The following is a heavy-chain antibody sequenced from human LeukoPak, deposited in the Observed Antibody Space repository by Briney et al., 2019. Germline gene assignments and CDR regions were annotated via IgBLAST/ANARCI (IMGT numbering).Heavy chain of an antibody. CDR2: IYHSGST. V-gene: IGHV4-38-2*02. D-gene: IGHD3-10*01. CDR3: ARAPGLWFGED. J-gene: IGHJ4*02. Sequence: SETLSLTCTVSGYSISSGYYWGWIRQPPGKGLEWIGSIYHSGSTYYNPSLKSRVTISVDTSKNQFSLKLSSVTAADTAVYYCARAPGLWFGEDWGQGTLVTVSS. CDR1: GYSISSGYY.